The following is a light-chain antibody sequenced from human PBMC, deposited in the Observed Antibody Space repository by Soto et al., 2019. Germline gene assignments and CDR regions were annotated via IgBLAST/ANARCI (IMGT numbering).Light chain of an antibody. CDR3: QQSYSTPT. Sequence: DIQMTQSPSSLSASVGDRVTITCRASQSISIYLNWYQQKPGKAPKLLIYAASSFQSGVLSRFSASGSGTDFPLTTSPLQPDDFATSYWQQSYSTPTFGQGTKLEIK. CDR1: QSISIY. V-gene: IGKV1-39*01. J-gene: IGKJ2*01. CDR2: AAS.